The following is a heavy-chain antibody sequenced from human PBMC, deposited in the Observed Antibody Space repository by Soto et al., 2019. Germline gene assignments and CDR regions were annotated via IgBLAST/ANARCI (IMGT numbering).Heavy chain of an antibody. J-gene: IGHJ4*02. CDR3: ARDSVWYFEY. CDR2: IKQDGSEE. Sequence: PGGSLRLSCAASGFKFNNYWMSWVRQAPGKGLEWVANIKQDGSEEYYVDSVKGRFTISRDNAKNSLYLQMNSLRAADTAVYYCARDSVWYFEYWGLGTLVIVSS. V-gene: IGHV3-7*03. D-gene: IGHD2-21*01. CDR1: GFKFNNYW.